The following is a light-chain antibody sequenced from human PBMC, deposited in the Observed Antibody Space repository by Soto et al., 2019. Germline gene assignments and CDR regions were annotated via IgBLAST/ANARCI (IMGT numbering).Light chain of an antibody. CDR1: SSDVGGFNY. J-gene: IGLJ1*01. Sequence: ALTQPASVSGSPGQSITISCTGTSSDVGGFNYVSWYQQHPGKAPKLMIYDVTNRPSGVSYRFSGSKSGNTASLTISGLQAEDEADYYCNSYTSSSTYVFGTGTRSPS. CDR2: DVT. CDR3: NSYTSSSTYV. V-gene: IGLV2-14*03.